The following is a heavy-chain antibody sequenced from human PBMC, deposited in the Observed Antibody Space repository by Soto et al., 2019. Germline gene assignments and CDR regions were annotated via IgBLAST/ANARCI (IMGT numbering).Heavy chain of an antibody. CDR1: GDSVSSNDAA. Sequence: PSQTLSLTCAISGDSVSSNDAAWNWIRQSPSRGLEWLGRTYYRSKWYSVSAVSVKGRLTIKADTSKSQFSLQLDSVTPEDTAVYYCARGPGFLTPGGKETQVTVSP. CDR2: TYYRSKWYS. V-gene: IGHV6-1*01. CDR3: ARGPGFLTP. J-gene: IGHJ5*02. D-gene: IGHD3-3*01.